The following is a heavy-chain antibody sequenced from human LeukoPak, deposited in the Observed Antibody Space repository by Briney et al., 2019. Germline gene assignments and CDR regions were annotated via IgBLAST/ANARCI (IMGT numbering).Heavy chain of an antibody. D-gene: IGHD1-26*01. V-gene: IGHV5-51*01. J-gene: IGHJ3*02. Sequence: GESLKISCKGSGYSFTSYWIGWVRQMPGKGLEWMGIIYPGDSDTRYSPSFQGQVTISADKSISTAYLQWSSLKASDTAMYYCARLPIVGATGGAFDIWGQGTMVTVSS. CDR2: IYPGDSDT. CDR3: ARLPIVGATGGAFDI. CDR1: GYSFTSYW.